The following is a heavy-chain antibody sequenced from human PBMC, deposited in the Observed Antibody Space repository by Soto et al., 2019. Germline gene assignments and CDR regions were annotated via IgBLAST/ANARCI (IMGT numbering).Heavy chain of an antibody. CDR1: GFTFNTYW. CDR3: ARDTSGRLDP. Sequence: EVQLVESGGGLVQPGGSLRLSCAASGFTFNTYWMHWVRQAPGKGLVWVSRINSDGSSTSYADSVKGRFTISRDNAKNTLYLQMNRRRAEDTAVYSCARDTSGRLDPWGQGTLVTVSS. V-gene: IGHV3-74*01. CDR2: INSDGSST. J-gene: IGHJ5*02. D-gene: IGHD2-15*01.